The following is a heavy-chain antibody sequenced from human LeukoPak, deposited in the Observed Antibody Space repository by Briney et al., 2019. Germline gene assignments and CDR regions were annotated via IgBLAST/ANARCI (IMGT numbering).Heavy chain of an antibody. CDR1: GGTFSSYA. CDR2: IIPIFGTA. J-gene: IGHJ4*02. CDR3: ARGLEPGLDPDY. D-gene: IGHD3/OR15-3a*01. Sequence: GASVKVSCKASGGTFSSYAISWVRQAPGQGLEWMGGIIPIFGTANYAQKFQGRVTITADESTSTAYMELSSLRSEDTAVYYCARGLEPGLDPDYWGQGTLVTVSS. V-gene: IGHV1-69*13.